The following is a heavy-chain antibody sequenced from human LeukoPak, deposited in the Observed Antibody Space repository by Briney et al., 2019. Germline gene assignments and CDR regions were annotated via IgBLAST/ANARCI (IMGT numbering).Heavy chain of an antibody. Sequence: SVKVSCKASAGTFSSCAISWVRQAPGQGLEWMGGIIPIFGTANYAQKFQGRVTITTDESTSTAYMELSSLRSEDTAVYYCARGGPIFGVVNYYMDVWGKGTTVTVSS. CDR3: ARGGPIFGVVNYYMDV. CDR1: AGTFSSCA. J-gene: IGHJ6*03. V-gene: IGHV1-69*05. D-gene: IGHD3-3*01. CDR2: IIPIFGTA.